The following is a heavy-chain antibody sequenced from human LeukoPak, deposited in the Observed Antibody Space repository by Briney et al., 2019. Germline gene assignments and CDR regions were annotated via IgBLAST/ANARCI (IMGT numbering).Heavy chain of an antibody. Sequence: GASVKVSCKSSAYKFTNYFITWVRQAPGQGLEWMGWINPYSGGTTYAQNFQGRVTMTRDTSTRTASMELSSLRSDDTAVYYCARRAYWSYVGADHWGQGTLVIVSS. D-gene: IGHD3-10*01. CDR2: INPYSGGT. J-gene: IGHJ4*02. CDR1: AYKFTNYF. CDR3: ARRAYWSYVGADH. V-gene: IGHV1-2*02.